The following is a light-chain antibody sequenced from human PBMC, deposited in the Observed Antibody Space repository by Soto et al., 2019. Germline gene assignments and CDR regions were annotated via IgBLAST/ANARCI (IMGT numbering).Light chain of an antibody. CDR1: QSINSE. Sequence: EIVMTQSPATLSLSPGERAALSCRASQSINSELAWYQQKPGQHPRLLIYGASTRATGVPARFTGSESGSEFTLTISVLQSEDFAVYYCQQGHNWPLTFGQGTRLEI. CDR3: QQGHNWPLT. V-gene: IGKV3-15*01. CDR2: GAS. J-gene: IGKJ2*01.